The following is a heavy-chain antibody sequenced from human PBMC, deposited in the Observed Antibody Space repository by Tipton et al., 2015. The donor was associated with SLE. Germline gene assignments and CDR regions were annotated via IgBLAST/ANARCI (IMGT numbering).Heavy chain of an antibody. CDR2: IYNDGMT. J-gene: IGHJ5*02. CDR3: ALWGGPLKKKNRFDP. V-gene: IGHV4-59*01. D-gene: IGHD3-3*01. CDR1: GGSISSYY. Sequence: TLSLTCTVSGGSISSYYWSWIRQPPGKGLEWIGYIYNDGMTNYNPSLKSRVTISIDTSKSQFSLKLNSVTAADTAVYYCALWGGPLKKKNRFDPWGKGTLLPVSS.